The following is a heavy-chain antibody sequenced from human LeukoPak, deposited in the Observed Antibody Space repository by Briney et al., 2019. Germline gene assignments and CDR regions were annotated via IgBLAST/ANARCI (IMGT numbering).Heavy chain of an antibody. V-gene: IGHV4-59*01. CDR3: ARGVEDLGYSYDY. D-gene: IGHD5-18*01. J-gene: IGHJ4*02. Sequence: PSETLSLTCTVSGASISGYSWSWIRQPPGKRLEWIGNISYSGSTNYNPSLKSRVTISVDTSKNQFSLRLTSVTAADTAFYYCARGVEDLGYSYDYWGQGTLVTVSS. CDR1: GASISGYS. CDR2: ISYSGST.